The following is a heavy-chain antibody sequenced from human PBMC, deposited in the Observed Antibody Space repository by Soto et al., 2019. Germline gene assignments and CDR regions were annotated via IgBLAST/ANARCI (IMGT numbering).Heavy chain of an antibody. CDR2: IYPGDSDT. Sequence: LGESLKISCKGSGYSFTSYWIAWVRQMPGKGLEWMGIIYPGDSDTRYSPSFQGQVTISADKSISTADLQWSSLKASDTAMYYCARRGFCSGGSCHSAAFDIWGQGTMITVSS. V-gene: IGHV5-51*01. D-gene: IGHD2-15*01. CDR1: GYSFTSYW. CDR3: ARRGFCSGGSCHSAAFDI. J-gene: IGHJ3*02.